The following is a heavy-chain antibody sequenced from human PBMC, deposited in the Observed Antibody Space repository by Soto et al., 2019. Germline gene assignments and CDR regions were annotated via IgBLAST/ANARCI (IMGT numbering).Heavy chain of an antibody. CDR2: IYTGGST. D-gene: IGHD4-17*01. CDR3: ARDYGGSGRFDY. J-gene: IGHJ4*02. V-gene: IGHV3-66*01. Sequence: GGSLRLSCAASGFTVSSNYMSWVRQAPGKGLEWVSVIYTGGSTYYADSVKGRFTISRDNSKNTLYLQMNSLRDEDTAVYYCARDYGGSGRFDYWGQGTLVTVSS. CDR1: GFTVSSNY.